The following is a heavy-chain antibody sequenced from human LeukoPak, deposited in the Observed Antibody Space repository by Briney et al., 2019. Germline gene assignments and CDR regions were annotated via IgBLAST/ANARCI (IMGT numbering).Heavy chain of an antibody. J-gene: IGHJ4*02. D-gene: IGHD3-3*01. V-gene: IGHV1-69*04. Sequence: ASVKVSCKASGGTFSSYTISWVRQAPGQGLEWVGRIIPILGIANYAQKFQGRVTITADKSTSTAYMELSSLRSEDTAVYYCARDRDFWSGYYSDYWGQGTLVTVSP. CDR3: ARDRDFWSGYYSDY. CDR1: GGTFSSYT. CDR2: IIPILGIA.